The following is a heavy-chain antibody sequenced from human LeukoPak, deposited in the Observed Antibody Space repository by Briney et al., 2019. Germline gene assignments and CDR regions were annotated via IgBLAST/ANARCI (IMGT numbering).Heavy chain of an antibody. D-gene: IGHD3-3*01. CDR1: GGSISSYY. CDR3: ARFGYDFWSGYYKNDAFDI. Sequence: SETLSLTCTVSGGSISSYYWSWIRQPPGKGLEWIGYIYYSGSTNYNPSLKSRVTISVDTSKNQFSLTLSSVTAADTAVYYCARFGYDFWSGYYKNDAFDIWGQGTRVTVSS. J-gene: IGHJ3*02. CDR2: IYYSGST. V-gene: IGHV4-59*01.